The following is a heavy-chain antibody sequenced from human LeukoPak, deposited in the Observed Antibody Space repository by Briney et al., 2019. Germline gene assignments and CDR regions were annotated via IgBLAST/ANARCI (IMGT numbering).Heavy chain of an antibody. J-gene: IGHJ4*02. Sequence: ASVKVSCKVSGYDFTSVGITWVRRAPGQGLEWMGWISPYNGNTRYAQKFQGRVAMTTDTSTTTAYMELRGLRFNDTAVYYCARAGSGSGWYFDYWGQGTLVTVSS. CDR1: GYDFTSVG. D-gene: IGHD6-19*01. CDR2: ISPYNGNT. CDR3: ARAGSGSGWYFDY. V-gene: IGHV1-18*01.